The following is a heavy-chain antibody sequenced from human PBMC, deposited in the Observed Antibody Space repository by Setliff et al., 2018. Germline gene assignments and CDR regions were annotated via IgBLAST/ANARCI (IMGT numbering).Heavy chain of an antibody. V-gene: IGHV1-2*02. CDR2: INPNSGGR. D-gene: IGHD3-9*01. Sequence: VASVKVSCKASGYIFRDYYIHWVRQAPGQGLEWMGWINPNSGGREYAEAFRGRVTMTRDTSIRTAFMELSGLTSDDTAAYYCAGPFDVGPYPRPIDGLDLWGQGTRVTVSS. J-gene: IGHJ3*01. CDR1: GYIFRDYY. CDR3: AGPFDVGPYPRPIDGLDL.